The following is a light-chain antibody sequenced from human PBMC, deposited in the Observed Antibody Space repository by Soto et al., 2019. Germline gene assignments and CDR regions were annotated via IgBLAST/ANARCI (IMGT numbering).Light chain of an antibody. CDR2: LHNDGSY. CDR3: QTWATDVHVV. J-gene: IGLJ2*01. CDR1: SGHSSYS. Sequence: QSVLTQPPSASASLGASGKFTCTLSSGHSSYSVAWHQRQPEKGPRYLMKLHNDGSYSKGDGVPDRFSGSSSGAERYLTISGLQPDDEAEYYCQTWATDVHVVFSGGTKLAVL. V-gene: IGLV4-69*01.